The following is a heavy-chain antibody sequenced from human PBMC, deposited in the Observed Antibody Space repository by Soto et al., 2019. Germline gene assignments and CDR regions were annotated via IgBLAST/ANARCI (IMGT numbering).Heavy chain of an antibody. D-gene: IGHD6-19*01. V-gene: IGHV3-11*01. CDR1: GFTFSDYY. CDR3: ARDRIAVAATHGWFDP. Sequence: GGSLRLSCAASGFTFSDYYMSWIRQAPGKGLEWVSYISSSGSTIYYADSVKGRFTISRDNAKNSLYLQMNSLRAEDTAVYYCARDRIAVAATHGWFDPWGQGTLVTVSS. CDR2: ISSSGSTI. J-gene: IGHJ5*02.